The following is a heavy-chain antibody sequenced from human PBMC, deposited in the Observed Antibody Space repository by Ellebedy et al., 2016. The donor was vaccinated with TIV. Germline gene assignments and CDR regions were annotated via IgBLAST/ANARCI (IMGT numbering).Heavy chain of an antibody. J-gene: IGHJ4*02. Sequence: GGSLRLSXAASGFTFSSYSMNWVRQAPGKGLEWISHISSSSSTLYYGDSVKGRFTISRDNAKKSLYLQMNSLRAEDTAIYYCAKKEGWFGELPLDYWGQGTLVTVSS. V-gene: IGHV3-48*04. D-gene: IGHD3-10*01. CDR3: AKKEGWFGELPLDY. CDR2: ISSSSSTL. CDR1: GFTFSSYS.